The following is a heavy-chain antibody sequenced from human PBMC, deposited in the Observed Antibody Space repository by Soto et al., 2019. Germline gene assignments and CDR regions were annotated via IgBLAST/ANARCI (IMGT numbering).Heavy chain of an antibody. D-gene: IGHD3-3*01. CDR1: GGSISSYY. CDR3: AREAAFWRPHDAFDI. V-gene: IGHV4-59*01. J-gene: IGHJ3*02. Sequence: SETLSLTCTVSGGSISSYYWSWIRQPPGKGLEWIGYIYYSGSTNYNPSLKSRVTISVDTSKNQFSLKLSSVTAADTAVYYCAREAAFWRPHDAFDIWGQGTMVTVSS. CDR2: IYYSGST.